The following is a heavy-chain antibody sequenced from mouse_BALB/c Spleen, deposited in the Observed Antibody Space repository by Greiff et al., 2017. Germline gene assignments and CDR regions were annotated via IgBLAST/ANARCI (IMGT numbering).Heavy chain of an antibody. Sequence: QVQLQKSGAELVRPGTSVKVSCKASGYAFTNYLIEWVKQRPGQGLEWIGVINPGSGGTNYNEKFKGKATLTADKSSSTAYMQLSSLTSDDSAVYFCAREEGYGDAMDYWGQGTSVTVSS. J-gene: IGHJ4*01. CDR3: AREEGYGDAMDY. CDR2: INPGSGGT. CDR1: GYAFTNYL. D-gene: IGHD1-1*02. V-gene: IGHV1-54*01.